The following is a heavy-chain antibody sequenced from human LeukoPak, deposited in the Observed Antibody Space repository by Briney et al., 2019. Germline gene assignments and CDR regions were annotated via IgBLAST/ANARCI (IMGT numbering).Heavy chain of an antibody. CDR3: ARVILLVSIFGVVTTPYGMDV. Sequence: ASVKVSCKASGYTFTGYYMHWVRQAPGQGLEWMGWINPNSGGTNYAQKFQGRVTMTRDTSISTAYRELSRLRSDDTAVYYCARVILLVSIFGVVTTPYGMDVWGQGTTVTVSS. CDR2: INPNSGGT. D-gene: IGHD3-3*02. V-gene: IGHV1-2*02. CDR1: GYTFTGYY. J-gene: IGHJ6*02.